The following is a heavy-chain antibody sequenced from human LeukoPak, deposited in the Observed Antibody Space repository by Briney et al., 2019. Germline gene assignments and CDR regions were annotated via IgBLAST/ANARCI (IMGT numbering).Heavy chain of an antibody. Sequence: ASVKVSCTSSGYSFNSYGIGWVRQAPGQGLEWMGWLSVYNGHTSYAQKFQGVFTMTTDTSTDTACMELRSLRSDDTAVYYCARLLVTEYKSGWYGHNFDHWGQGTQVTVSS. D-gene: IGHD6-13*01. J-gene: IGHJ4*02. CDR3: ARLLVTEYKSGWYGHNFDH. V-gene: IGHV1-18*01. CDR1: GYSFNSYG. CDR2: LSVYNGHT.